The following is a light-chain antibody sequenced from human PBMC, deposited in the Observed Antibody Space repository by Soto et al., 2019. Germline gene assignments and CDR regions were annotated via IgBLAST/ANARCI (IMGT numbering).Light chain of an antibody. J-gene: IGLJ2*01. V-gene: IGLV2-18*02. Sequence: QSVLTQPPSVSGSLGQSVTISCTGTSSDIGTYNRVSWYQQPPGTAPKVILFEVNNRPSGVPDRFSGSKSGYTASLTISGLQAEDEGDYYCCSYTTGSRVVFGGGTKVTVL. CDR1: SSDIGTYNR. CDR2: EVN. CDR3: CSYTTGSRVV.